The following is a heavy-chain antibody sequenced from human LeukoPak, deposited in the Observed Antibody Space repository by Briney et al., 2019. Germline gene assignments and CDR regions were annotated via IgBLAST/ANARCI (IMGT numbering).Heavy chain of an antibody. D-gene: IGHD2-15*01. CDR3: ARSHFYCSGGSCPIDY. Sequence: GGSLRLSCAASGFTFSSYAMHWVRQAPGKGLEWVAVISYDGSNKYYADSVKGRFTISRDNSKNTLYLQMNSLRAEDTAVYYCARSHFYCSGGSCPIDYWGQGTLVTVSS. V-gene: IGHV3-30-3*01. J-gene: IGHJ4*02. CDR1: GFTFSSYA. CDR2: ISYDGSNK.